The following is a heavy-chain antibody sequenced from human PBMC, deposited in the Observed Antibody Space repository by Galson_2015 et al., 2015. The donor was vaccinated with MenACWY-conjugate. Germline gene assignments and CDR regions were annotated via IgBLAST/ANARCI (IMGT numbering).Heavy chain of an antibody. CDR3: ARQGRSGSYHSPFDY. CDR2: ISHYNGNT. Sequence: SCKASGYTFTNYDITWVRQAPGQGLEWTGWISHYNGNTRFGEKVQGRVTISVDTSKNQFSLKLSSVTAADTAIYYCARQGRSGSYHSPFDYWGRGTLVTVSS. D-gene: IGHD1-26*01. CDR1: GYTFTNYD. J-gene: IGHJ4*02. V-gene: IGHV1-18*04.